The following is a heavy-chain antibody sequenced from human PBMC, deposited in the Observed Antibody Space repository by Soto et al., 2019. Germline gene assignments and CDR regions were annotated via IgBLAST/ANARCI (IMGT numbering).Heavy chain of an antibody. V-gene: IGHV4-31*03. CDR2: IYYSGST. CDR3: ARGDSSSWYKIDY. CDR1: GGSISSGGYY. Sequence: SETLSLTCTVSGGSISSGGYYWSWFRQHPVKGLEWIGYIYYSGSTYYNPSLKSRVTISVDTSKNQFSLRLSSVTAADTAVYYCARGDSSSWYKIDYWGQGTLVTVSS. D-gene: IGHD6-13*01. J-gene: IGHJ4*02.